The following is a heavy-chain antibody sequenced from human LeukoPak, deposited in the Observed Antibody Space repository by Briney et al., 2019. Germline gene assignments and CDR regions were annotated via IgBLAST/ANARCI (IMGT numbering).Heavy chain of an antibody. J-gene: IGHJ4*02. CDR1: GDSISSYY. V-gene: IGHV4-59*01. CDR2: IYYSGST. Sequence: PSETLSLTCTVSGDSISSYYWTWIRQPPGKGLEWIGYIYYSGSTNYNPSLKSRVTISVDTSKNQSSLKLNSVTAADTAVYYCARENNYFDYWGQGTLVTVSS. CDR3: ARENNYFDY.